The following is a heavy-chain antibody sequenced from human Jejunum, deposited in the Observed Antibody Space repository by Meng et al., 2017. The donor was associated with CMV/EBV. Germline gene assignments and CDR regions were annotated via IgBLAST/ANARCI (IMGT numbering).Heavy chain of an antibody. Sequence: SRVRQAPGLGLEWLGHISGYSGATDYSQQFQRRVTMTTDTSANTAYMELRSLRADDTATYYCARDSSIAVGTGEFSTSFYGMDVWGQGTTVTVSS. V-gene: IGHV1-18*01. CDR2: ISGYSGAT. CDR3: ARDSSIAVGTGEFSTSFYGMDV. D-gene: IGHD2-21*02. J-gene: IGHJ6*02.